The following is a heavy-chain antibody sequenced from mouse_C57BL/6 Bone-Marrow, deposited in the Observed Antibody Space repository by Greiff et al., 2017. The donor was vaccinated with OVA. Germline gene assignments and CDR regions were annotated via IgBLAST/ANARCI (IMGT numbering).Heavy chain of an antibody. CDR3: ARRGYGSSRDYFDY. V-gene: IGHV1-85*01. CDR2: IYPRDGST. CDR1: GYTFTSYD. J-gene: IGHJ2*01. D-gene: IGHD1-1*01. Sequence: VQLQESGPELVKPGASVKLSCKASGYTFTSYDINWVKQRPGQGLEWIGWIYPRDGSTKYNETLKGKATLTVDTSSSTAYMELHSLTSEDSAVYFCARRGYGSSRDYFDYWGQGTTLTVSS.